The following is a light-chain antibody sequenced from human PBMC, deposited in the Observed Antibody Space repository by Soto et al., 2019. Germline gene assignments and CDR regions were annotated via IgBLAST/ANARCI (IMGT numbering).Light chain of an antibody. J-gene: IGKJ4*01. CDR3: QQRSNWLT. V-gene: IGKV3-11*01. CDR1: QSISNY. CDR2: DAS. Sequence: EVVLTQSPATLTLSPGERATLSCRASQSISNYLAWYQQKPGQAPRLLIYDASKRATGIPARFSGSGSGTDFTLTISSLEPEESAVYYCQQRSNWLTFGGGTKVQIK.